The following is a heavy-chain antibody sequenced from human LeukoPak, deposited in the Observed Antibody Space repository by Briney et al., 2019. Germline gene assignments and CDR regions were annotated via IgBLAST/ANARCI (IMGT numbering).Heavy chain of an antibody. J-gene: IGHJ5*02. D-gene: IGHD2-15*01. CDR1: GFTFSNYW. CDR3: ARARGVVVVAAVNWFDP. Sequence: GSLRLSCAASGFTFSNYWMIWVRQAPGKGLEWAASIKQDGSEKYYVDSVKGRFTISRDNAENSLYLQMNSLRAEDTAVYYCARARGVVVVAAVNWFDPWGQGTLVTVSS. V-gene: IGHV3-7*04. CDR2: IKQDGSEK.